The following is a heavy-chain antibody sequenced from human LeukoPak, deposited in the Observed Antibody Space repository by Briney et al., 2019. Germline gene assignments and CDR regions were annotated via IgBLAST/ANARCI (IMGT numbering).Heavy chain of an antibody. V-gene: IGHV3-30-3*01. CDR1: GYTFSSYA. CDR3: ARDFRRPYLDY. CDR2: ISYDGSNR. Sequence: SCKASGYTFSSYAMHWVRQAPGKGLEWVAVISYDGSNRYYADSVKGRFTISRDNSKNTLYLQMNSLRAEDTAVYYCARDFRRPYLDYWGQGTLVTVSS. J-gene: IGHJ4*02.